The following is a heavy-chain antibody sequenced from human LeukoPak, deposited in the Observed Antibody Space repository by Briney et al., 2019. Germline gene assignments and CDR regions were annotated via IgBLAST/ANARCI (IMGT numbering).Heavy chain of an antibody. CDR3: AYGDYDLGLLGPVDF. CDR1: GFTFDNYA. CDR2: ISWDGGST. Sequence: GGSLRLSCAASGFTFDNYALHWVRQVPGKGLEWVSLISWDGGSTYYADSVRGRFTISRDNSKNSLFLQMNSLRPEDTALYYCAYGDYDLGLLGPVDFWGQGTLVTVSS. D-gene: IGHD3/OR15-3a*01. J-gene: IGHJ4*02. V-gene: IGHV3-43D*03.